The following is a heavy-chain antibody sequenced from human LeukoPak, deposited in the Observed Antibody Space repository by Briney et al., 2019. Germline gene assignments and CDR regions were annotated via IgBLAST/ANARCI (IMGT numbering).Heavy chain of an antibody. CDR3: AREFDYGDYVDYFDY. CDR2: IIPILGIA. Sequence: SVKVPCKASGGTFSSYAISWVRQAPGQGLEWMGRIIPILGIANYAQKFQGRVTITADKSTSTAYMELSSLRSEDTAVYYCAREFDYGDYVDYFDYWGQGTLVTVSS. V-gene: IGHV1-69*04. CDR1: GGTFSSYA. D-gene: IGHD4-17*01. J-gene: IGHJ4*02.